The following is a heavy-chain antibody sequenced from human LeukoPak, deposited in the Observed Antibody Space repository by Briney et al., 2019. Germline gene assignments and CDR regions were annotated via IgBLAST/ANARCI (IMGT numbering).Heavy chain of an antibody. CDR1: GFTFDDYA. V-gene: IGHV3-9*03. D-gene: IGHD3-3*01. Sequence: PGRSLRLSCAASGFTFDDYAMHWVRQAPGKGLEWVSGISWNSGSIGYADSVKGRFTISRDNAKNSLYLQMNSLRAEDMALYYCAKDYLDYDFWSGYSHWGQGTLVTVSS. CDR3: AKDYLDYDFWSGYSH. J-gene: IGHJ4*02. CDR2: ISWNSGSI.